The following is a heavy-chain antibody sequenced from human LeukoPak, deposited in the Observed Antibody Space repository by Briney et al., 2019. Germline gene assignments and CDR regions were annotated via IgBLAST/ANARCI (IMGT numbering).Heavy chain of an antibody. J-gene: IGHJ5*02. CDR1: GGSVSGDNYH. D-gene: IGHD6-13*01. Sequence: SETLSLTCTVTGGSVSGDNYHWSWIRQPPGKGLEWIGYMYNSGSTNYSPSLKSRVTMSADTSKNQLSLKLSAVTAADTAVYYCARGKYSSSWYIFDPWGQGALVTVSS. CDR2: MYNSGST. CDR3: ARGKYSSSWYIFDP. V-gene: IGHV4-61*01.